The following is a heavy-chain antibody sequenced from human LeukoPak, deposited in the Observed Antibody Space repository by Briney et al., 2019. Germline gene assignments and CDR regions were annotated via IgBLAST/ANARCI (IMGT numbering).Heavy chain of an antibody. CDR1: GFTLSSNS. Sequence: GGSLRLSCAAFGFTLSSNSMNWVRQAPGKGLEWVSFIGNTGSTVYYAASVKGRFTIARDNAKNSLYLQMNSLRDEDTAVYYCARDYYDGSGSNLYYFDYWGQGTQVTVSS. CDR2: IGNTGSTV. CDR3: ARDYYDGSGSNLYYFDY. D-gene: IGHD3-22*01. J-gene: IGHJ4*02. V-gene: IGHV3-48*02.